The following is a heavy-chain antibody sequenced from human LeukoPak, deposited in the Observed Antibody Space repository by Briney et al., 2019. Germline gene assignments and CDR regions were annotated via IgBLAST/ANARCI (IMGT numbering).Heavy chain of an antibody. CDR3: ARDTGYFASGGFDY. D-gene: IGHD3-10*01. V-gene: IGHV4-59*12. J-gene: IGHJ4*02. Sequence: PSETLSLTCTVSGGSISSYYWSWSRQPPGRGLEWIGYIYYSGSTNYNPSLKSRVTMSLDTSKNQFSLKLSSVTAADTAVYYCARDTGYFASGGFDYWGQGTLVTVSS. CDR2: IYYSGST. CDR1: GGSISSYY.